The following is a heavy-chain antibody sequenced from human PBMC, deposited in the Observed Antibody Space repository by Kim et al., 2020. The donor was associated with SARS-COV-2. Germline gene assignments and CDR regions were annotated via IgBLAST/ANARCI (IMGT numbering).Heavy chain of an antibody. CDR2: IYSGGST. V-gene: IGHV3-66*02. CDR3: ALVRGFLEASKTDYYYYGMDV. CDR1: GFTVSSNY. Sequence: GGSLRLSCAASGFTVSSNYMSWVRQAPGKGLEWVSVIYSGGSTYYADSVKGRFTISRDNSKNTLYLQMNSLRAEDTAVYYCALVRGFLEASKTDYYYYGMDVWGQGTTVTVSS. D-gene: IGHD3-10*01. J-gene: IGHJ6*02.